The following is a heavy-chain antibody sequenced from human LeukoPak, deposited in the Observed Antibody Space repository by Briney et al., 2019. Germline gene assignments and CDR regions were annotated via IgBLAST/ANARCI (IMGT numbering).Heavy chain of an antibody. CDR1: GFTFSSYG. Sequence: GGSLRLSCAASGFTFSSYGMNWVRQAPGKGLEWVSSISSSSSYIYYADSVKGRFTISRDNAKNSLYLQMNSLRAEDTAVYYCARNAAVVVPAAMGYYYGMDVWGKGTTVTVSS. J-gene: IGHJ6*04. CDR3: ARNAAVVVPAAMGYYYGMDV. V-gene: IGHV3-21*01. D-gene: IGHD2-2*01. CDR2: ISSSSSYI.